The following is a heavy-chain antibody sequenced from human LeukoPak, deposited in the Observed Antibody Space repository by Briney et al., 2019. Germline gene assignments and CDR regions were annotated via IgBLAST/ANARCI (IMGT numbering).Heavy chain of an antibody. CDR3: TRETYDFLSGSYYMDV. D-gene: IGHD3-3*01. CDR2: ISIDGSRT. V-gene: IGHV3-74*01. CDR1: GFTFRIDW. J-gene: IGHJ6*03. Sequence: RGGSLSLSCAASGFTFRIDWMHCVRHAPGKGLVWVSRISIDGSRTNYADSVKGRFTISRDNARSTLYLQMNSLRAEDTALYYCTRETYDFLSGSYYMDVWGKGTTVTVSS.